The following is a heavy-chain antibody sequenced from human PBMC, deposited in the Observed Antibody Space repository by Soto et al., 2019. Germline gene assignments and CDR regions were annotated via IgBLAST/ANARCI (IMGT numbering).Heavy chain of an antibody. CDR3: ASSIK. Sequence: PGGSLRLSCAASGFPFSSYGMHWVRQAPGKGLDWVGVIWYDGSNKDYAESVKGRFTISRDNSKNMLYLQMNSLRADDTAVYYCASSIKWGKGTVVTVSS. V-gene: IGHV3-33*03. J-gene: IGHJ4*02. CDR1: GFPFSSYG. CDR2: IWYDGSNK.